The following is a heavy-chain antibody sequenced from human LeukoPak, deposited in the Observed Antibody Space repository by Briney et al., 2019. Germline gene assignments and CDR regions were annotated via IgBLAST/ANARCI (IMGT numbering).Heavy chain of an antibody. D-gene: IGHD3-22*01. V-gene: IGHV3-23*01. J-gene: IGHJ4*02. Sequence: GGSLRLSCAASGFTFSTYAMSWVRQAPGRGLEWVSAISGSGGSTYYAGSVKGRFTISRDNSKNTLYLQMNSLRAEDTAVYYCARDLYDSSGDVDYWGQGTLVTVSS. CDR3: ARDLYDSSGDVDY. CDR1: GFTFSTYA. CDR2: ISGSGGST.